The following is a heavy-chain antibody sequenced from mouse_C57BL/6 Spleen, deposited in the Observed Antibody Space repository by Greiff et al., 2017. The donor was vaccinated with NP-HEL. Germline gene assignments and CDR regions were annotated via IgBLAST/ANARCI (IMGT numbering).Heavy chain of an antibody. D-gene: IGHD6-1*01. Sequence: EVMLVESGGGLVKPGGSLKLSCAASGFTFSDYGMHWVRQAPEKGLEWVAYISSGSSTIYYADTVKGRFTISRDNAKNTLFLQMTSLRSEDTAMYYCAAILYGYAMDYWGQGTSVTVSS. CDR1: GFTFSDYG. J-gene: IGHJ4*01. CDR3: AAILYGYAMDY. V-gene: IGHV5-17*01. CDR2: ISSGSSTI.